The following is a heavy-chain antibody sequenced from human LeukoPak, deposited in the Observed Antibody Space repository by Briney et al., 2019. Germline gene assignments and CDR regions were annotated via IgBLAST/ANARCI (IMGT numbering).Heavy chain of an antibody. CDR3: AELGITMIGGV. V-gene: IGHV3-48*03. J-gene: IGHJ6*04. CDR1: GFTFSSYE. CDR2: ISGSGSTI. Sequence: GGSLRLSCAAPGFTFSSYEMNWVRQAPGKGLEWVSYISGSGSTIYYADSVKGRFTISRDNAKNSLYLQMNSLRAEDTAVYYCAELGITMIGGVWGKGTTVTISS. D-gene: IGHD3-10*02.